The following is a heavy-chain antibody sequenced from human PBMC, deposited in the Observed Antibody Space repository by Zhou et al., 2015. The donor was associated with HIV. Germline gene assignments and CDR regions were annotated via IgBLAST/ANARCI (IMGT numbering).Heavy chain of an antibody. V-gene: IGHV1-69*02. CDR3: AGHFLSDTRIRSRPWT. CDR2: IIPISDVT. D-gene: IGHD1-1*01. J-gene: IGHJ4*02. CDR1: GGSFTTYT. Sequence: QVQLVQSGAEVKKPGSSVQVSCKASGGSFTTYTINWVRQAPGQGLEWMGRIIPISDVTDYAHQFQGRVTFTADKSTNTAYMELSSLRSDDTAVYYCAGHFLSDTRIRSRPWTWAQGTLVTVSS.